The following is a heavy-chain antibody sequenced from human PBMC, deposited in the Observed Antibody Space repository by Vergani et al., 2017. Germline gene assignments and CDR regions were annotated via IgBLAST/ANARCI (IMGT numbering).Heavy chain of an antibody. CDR1: GFTFSSYW. Sequence: EVQLVESGGGLVQPGGSLRLSCAASGFTFSSYWMHWVRQAPGKGLVWVSRINSDGSSTSYADSVKGRFTISRDNAKNTLYLQMNRLRAEDTAVYYCAREWYCSSTSCDISVGSNYYYGMDVWGQGTTVTVSS. J-gene: IGHJ6*02. CDR3: AREWYCSSTSCDISVGSNYYYGMDV. CDR2: INSDGSST. D-gene: IGHD2-2*02. V-gene: IGHV3-74*01.